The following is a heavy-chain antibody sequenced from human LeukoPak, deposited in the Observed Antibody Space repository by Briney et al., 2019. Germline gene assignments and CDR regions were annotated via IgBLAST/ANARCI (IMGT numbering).Heavy chain of an antibody. D-gene: IGHD2-15*01. Sequence: GASVKVSCKASGYTFTSYGISWVRQAPGQGLEWMGWISAYNGNTNYAQKLQGRVTMTTDTSTSTAYMELRSLRSDDTAVYYCASDPPRCSGGSCYSGEYFEHWGQGTLVTVFS. CDR3: ASDPPRCSGGSCYSGEYFEH. CDR2: ISAYNGNT. J-gene: IGHJ1*01. V-gene: IGHV1-18*01. CDR1: GYTFTSYG.